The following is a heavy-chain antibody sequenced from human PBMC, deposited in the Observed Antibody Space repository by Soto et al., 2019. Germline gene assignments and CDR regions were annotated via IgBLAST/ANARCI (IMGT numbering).Heavy chain of an antibody. V-gene: IGHV5-51*01. Sequence: PGESLKISCKGSGYSFTSYWIGWVRQMPGKGLEWMGIIYPGDSDTRYSPSFKGQVTISADKSISTAYLQWSSLKATDTVIYYCARLHMTYYYYYGMDVWGQGTTVTVSS. CDR1: GYSFTSYW. CDR3: ARLHMTYYYYYGMDV. J-gene: IGHJ6*02. CDR2: IYPGDSDT.